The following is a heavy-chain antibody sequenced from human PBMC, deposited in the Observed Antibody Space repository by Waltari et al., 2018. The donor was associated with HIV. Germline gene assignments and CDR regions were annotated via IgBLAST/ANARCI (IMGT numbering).Heavy chain of an antibody. CDR1: GLPFSSYS. Sequence: EVQLVESGGGLVKPGGSLRLSCAASGLPFSSYSMNWVRQAPGKGLEWVSSISSSSSYIYYADSVKGRFTISRDNAKNSLYLQMNSLRAEDTAVYYCARVGHSFGMDVWGQGTTVTVSS. CDR2: ISSSSSYI. J-gene: IGHJ6*02. D-gene: IGHD3-16*01. V-gene: IGHV3-21*01. CDR3: ARVGHSFGMDV.